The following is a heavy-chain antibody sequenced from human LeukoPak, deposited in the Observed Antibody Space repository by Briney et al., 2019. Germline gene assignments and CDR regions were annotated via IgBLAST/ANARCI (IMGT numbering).Heavy chain of an antibody. V-gene: IGHV1-2*02. CDR2: SNPDSGGT. CDR3: ARDGEYFDL. J-gene: IGHJ4*02. Sequence: ASGKVSCKPSGYTVTGYYIQWVRQAPGQGLEWRGYSNPDSGGTNYAQECQGRVTMTRDTSISTAYMELNSLRVDDTAVYYCARDGEYFDLWGQGTPVTVSS. D-gene: IGHD4-17*01. CDR1: GYTVTGYY.